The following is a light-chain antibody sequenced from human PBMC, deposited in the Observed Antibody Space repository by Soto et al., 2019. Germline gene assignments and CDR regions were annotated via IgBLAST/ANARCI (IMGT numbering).Light chain of an antibody. V-gene: IGLV2-14*03. CDR3: TSWTTSTTML. CDR1: SSDIGAYNL. Sequence: QSALTQPASVSGSPGQSITISCTGTSSDIGAYNLVSWYQQHPGKAPKLMLYDVNIRPSGVSHPFSGSKSANTASLTISVLHADDEAHYYCTSWTTSTTMLFGGGTKLTVL. CDR2: DVN. J-gene: IGLJ2*01.